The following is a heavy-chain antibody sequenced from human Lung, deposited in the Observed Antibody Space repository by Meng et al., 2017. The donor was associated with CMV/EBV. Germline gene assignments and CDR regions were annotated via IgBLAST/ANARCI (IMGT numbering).Heavy chain of an antibody. CDR2: ISSDGTNK. V-gene: IGHV3-30*04. CDR1: GFIFSNYA. D-gene: IGHD6-19*01. J-gene: IGHJ4*02. Sequence: SLKISXAASGFIFSNYALYWVRQAPGKGLESVAVISSDGTNKLHADSVEGRFTISRDNSKNTLYLQMSSLGAEDTAVYYCARDRVRRAEVVAGHPGYWRQGTLVTVSS. CDR3: ARDRVRRAEVVAGHPGY.